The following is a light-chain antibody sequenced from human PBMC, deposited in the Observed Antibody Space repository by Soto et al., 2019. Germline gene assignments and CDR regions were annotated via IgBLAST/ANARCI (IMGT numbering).Light chain of an antibody. CDR3: CSYAGSSTLGV. Sequence: QSALTQPASVSGSPGQSITISCTGTSSDVGSYNLVSWYQQHPGKAPKLMIYEGSKRPXXXXXXXSGSKSGNTASLTISGXXXXXXXXXXXCSYAGSSTLGVFGGGTKLTVL. V-gene: IGLV2-23*01. J-gene: IGLJ2*01. CDR2: EGS. CDR1: SSDVGSYNL.